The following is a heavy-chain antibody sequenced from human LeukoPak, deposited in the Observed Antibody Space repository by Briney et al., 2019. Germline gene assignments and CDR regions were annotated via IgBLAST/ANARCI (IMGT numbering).Heavy chain of an antibody. V-gene: IGHV4-34*01. Sequence: PSETLSLTCAVYGGSFSGYYWSWIRQPPGKGLEWIGEINRSGSTNYNPSLKSRVTISVDTSKNQFSLKLSSVTAADTAVYYCARGTIVVVPAATYYDFWSGYSWFDPWGQGTLVTVSS. D-gene: IGHD3-3*01. CDR2: INRSGST. CDR1: GGSFSGYY. CDR3: ARGTIVVVPAATYYDFWSGYSWFDP. J-gene: IGHJ5*02.